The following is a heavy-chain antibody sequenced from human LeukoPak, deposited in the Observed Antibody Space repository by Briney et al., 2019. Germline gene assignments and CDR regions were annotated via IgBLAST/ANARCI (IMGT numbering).Heavy chain of an antibody. J-gene: IGHJ4*02. V-gene: IGHV4-59*12. Sequence: PSETLSLTCTVSGGSISSFYWSWIRQPPGKGLEWIGYIYYSGSTNYNPSLKSRVTISVDTSKNQFSLKLSSVTAADTAVYYCARKIAVAPYYFDYWGQGTLVTVS. CDR3: ARKIAVAPYYFDY. D-gene: IGHD6-19*01. CDR1: GGSISSFY. CDR2: IYYSGST.